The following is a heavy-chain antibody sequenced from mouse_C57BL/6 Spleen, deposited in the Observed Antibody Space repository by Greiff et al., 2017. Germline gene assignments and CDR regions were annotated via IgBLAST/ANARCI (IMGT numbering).Heavy chain of an antibody. D-gene: IGHD2-14*01. CDR3: ARRVGIGAYAMDY. Sequence: EVQVVESGGGLVKPGGSLKLSCAASGFTFSDYGMHWVRQAPEKGLEWVAYISSGRSTIYYAETVKGRFTISRDNAKNTLFLQMTSLRSEDTSMYYCARRVGIGAYAMDYWGQGTSVTVSS. CDR2: ISSGRSTI. V-gene: IGHV5-17*01. J-gene: IGHJ4*01. CDR1: GFTFSDYG.